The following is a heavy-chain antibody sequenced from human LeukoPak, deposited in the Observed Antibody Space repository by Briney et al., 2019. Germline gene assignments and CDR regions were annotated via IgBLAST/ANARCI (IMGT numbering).Heavy chain of an antibody. CDR1: GGSFSGYY. V-gene: IGHV4-34*01. D-gene: IGHD3-16*02. CDR2: INHSGST. Sequence: PSETLSLTCAVYGGSFSGYYWSWIRQPPGKGLEWIGEINHSGSTNYNPSLKSRVTISVDTSKNQFSLKLSSVTAADTAVYYCARDIMITFGGVIGRGGFDYWGQGTLVTVSS. CDR3: ARDIMITFGGVIGRGGFDY. J-gene: IGHJ4*02.